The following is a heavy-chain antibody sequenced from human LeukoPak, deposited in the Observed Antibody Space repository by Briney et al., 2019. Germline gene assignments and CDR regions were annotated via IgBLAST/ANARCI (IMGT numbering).Heavy chain of an antibody. CDR1: GFSLHNRDVG. J-gene: IGHJ3*01. CDR2: IHWDDDK. V-gene: IGHV2-5*02. Sequence: SAPTLLNPTPTLTLTCSFSGFSLHNRDVGVGWIRQPPGKALEWLAVIHWDDDKRFSRSLKSRLAITKDTTKNQVVLTLTNMDPVDTGMYHCALTRSSGYYDAFDVWGQGTMVIVSS. D-gene: IGHD3-22*01. CDR3: ALTRSSGYYDAFDV.